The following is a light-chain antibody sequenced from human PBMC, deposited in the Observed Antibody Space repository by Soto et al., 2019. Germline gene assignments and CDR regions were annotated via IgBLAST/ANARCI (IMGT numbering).Light chain of an antibody. CDR2: ANG. CDR3: QSYDSSLRGFVV. CDR1: KSNIGSGYD. V-gene: IGLV1-40*01. J-gene: IGLJ2*01. Sequence: QSVLTQPPSVSGAPGQTVTISCTGSKSNIGSGYDVQWYQQLPGTAPKLLISANGNRPSGVPDRFSVSQSATSASLAITGLQAEDEAEYYCQSYDSSLRGFVVFGGGTKVTVL.